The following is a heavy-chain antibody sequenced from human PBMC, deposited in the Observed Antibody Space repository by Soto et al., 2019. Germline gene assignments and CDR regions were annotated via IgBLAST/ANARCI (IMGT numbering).Heavy chain of an antibody. Sequence: QVQLVESGGGVVQPGSSLRLSCAASGFTFSSYAMHWVRQAPGKGLEWVAVISYDGSNKYYADSVKGRFTISRDNSKNTLYLQMNSLRAEDTAVYYCARDPLWGTAMVLWYCDLWGRGTLVTVSS. V-gene: IGHV3-30-3*01. CDR2: ISYDGSNK. CDR1: GFTFSSYA. J-gene: IGHJ2*01. D-gene: IGHD5-18*01. CDR3: ARDPLWGTAMVLWYCDL.